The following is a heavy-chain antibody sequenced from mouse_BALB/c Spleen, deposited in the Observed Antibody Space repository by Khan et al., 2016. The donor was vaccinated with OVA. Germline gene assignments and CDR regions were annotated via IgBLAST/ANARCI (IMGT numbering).Heavy chain of an antibody. V-gene: IGHV1-7*01. CDR1: GYTFTTYC. Sequence: QVQLQQSGAELAKPGASVKMSCKASGYTFTTYCMPWVKQRPGQGLEWIGYINPTSGYTYYNEKFKDRATLSADKSSNPAYLQLRSLTSEDSAVEYCTRDRFDYWGQGTTLTVSS. CDR3: TRDRFDY. CDR2: INPTSGYT. J-gene: IGHJ2*01.